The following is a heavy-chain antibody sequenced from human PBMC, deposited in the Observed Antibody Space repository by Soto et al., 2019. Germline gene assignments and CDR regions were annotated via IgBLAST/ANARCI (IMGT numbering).Heavy chain of an antibody. Sequence: QVQLVQSGAEVKKPGSSVKVSCKASGGTFSSYAISWVRQAPGQGLEWMGGIIPIFGTANYAQKFQGRVTITADESMRTAYMELSSLRSEDTAVYYCARDQPDDSSSWYSGDAFDIWGQGTMVTVSS. CDR3: ARDQPDDSSSWYSGDAFDI. CDR2: IIPIFGTA. CDR1: GGTFSSYA. D-gene: IGHD6-13*01. V-gene: IGHV1-69*12. J-gene: IGHJ3*02.